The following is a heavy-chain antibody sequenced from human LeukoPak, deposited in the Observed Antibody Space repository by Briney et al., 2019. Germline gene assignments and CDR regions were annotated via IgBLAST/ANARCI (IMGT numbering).Heavy chain of an antibody. CDR1: GGSISSGGYY. Sequence: PSETLSLTCTVSGGSISSGGYYWSWIRQHPGKGLEWIGYIYYSGSTYYNPSLKSRVTTSVDTSKNQFSLKLSSVTAADTAVYYCATQWFGEGDYFDYWGQGTLVTVSS. CDR3: ATQWFGEGDYFDY. D-gene: IGHD3-10*01. CDR2: IYYSGST. V-gene: IGHV4-31*03. J-gene: IGHJ4*02.